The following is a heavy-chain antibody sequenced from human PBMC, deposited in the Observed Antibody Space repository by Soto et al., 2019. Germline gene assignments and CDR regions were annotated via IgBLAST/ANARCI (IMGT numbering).Heavy chain of an antibody. CDR2: IIPIFGTA. CDR1: GGTFSSYA. J-gene: IGHJ3*02. D-gene: IGHD2-2*01. CDR3: ASPIVYPHAFDI. Sequence: GASGKVSCKASGGTFSSYAISWVRQAPGQGLEWMGGIIPIFGTANYAQKFQGRVTITADESTSTAYMELSSLRSEDTAVYYCASPIVYPHAFDIWGQGTMVTVTS. V-gene: IGHV1-69*13.